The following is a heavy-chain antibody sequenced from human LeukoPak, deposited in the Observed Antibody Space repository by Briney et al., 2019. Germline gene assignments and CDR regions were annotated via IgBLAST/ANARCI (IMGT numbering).Heavy chain of an antibody. V-gene: IGHV4-59*08. CDR2: IYYSGST. D-gene: IGHD6-19*01. Sequence: SETLSLTCTVSGGSISSYYWSWIRQPPGKGLEWIGYIYYSGSTNYNPSLKSRVTISVDTSKNQFSLKLSSVTAADTAVYYCARTYSSGWPYYFDYWGQGTLVTVSS. CDR1: GGSISSYY. J-gene: IGHJ4*02. CDR3: ARTYSSGWPYYFDY.